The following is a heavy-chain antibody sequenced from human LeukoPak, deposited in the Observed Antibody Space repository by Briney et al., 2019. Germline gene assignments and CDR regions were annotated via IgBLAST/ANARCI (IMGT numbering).Heavy chain of an antibody. D-gene: IGHD3-16*01. Sequence: SETLSLTCTVSGGSISSYYWSWIRQPPGKGLEWIGYIYYSGSTNYNPSLKSRVTISVDTSKNQFSLKLSSVTAADTAVYYCARHWASNPKKGWFDPWGQGTLVTVSS. V-gene: IGHV4-59*08. CDR3: ARHWASNPKKGWFDP. J-gene: IGHJ5*02. CDR1: GGSISSYY. CDR2: IYYSGST.